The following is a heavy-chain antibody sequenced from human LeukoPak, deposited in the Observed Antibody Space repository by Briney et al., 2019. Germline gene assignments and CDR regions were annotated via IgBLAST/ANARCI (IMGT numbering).Heavy chain of an antibody. D-gene: IGHD6-13*01. J-gene: IGHJ4*02. V-gene: IGHV3-48*04. CDR2: ISSSSSTI. Sequence: GGSLRLSCAASGFTFSSHSMNWVRQAPGKGLEWVSYISSSSSTIYYADSVKGRFTVSRDYAQSSLYLQMNSLRAEDTAIYYCARDRGHMAAAGPPNVDWGQGTLVTVSS. CDR1: GFTFSSHS. CDR3: ARDRGHMAAAGPPNVD.